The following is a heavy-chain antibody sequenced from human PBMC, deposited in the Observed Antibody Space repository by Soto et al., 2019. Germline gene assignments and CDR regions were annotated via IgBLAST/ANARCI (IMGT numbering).Heavy chain of an antibody. Sequence: GGSLRLSCAASGFTFSNAWMNWVRQAPGKGLEWVGRIKSKTDGGTTDYAAPVKGRFTISRDDSKNTLYLQMNSLKTEDTAVYYCTTINYDSSGYPSGYYGMDVWGQGTTVTVS. V-gene: IGHV3-15*07. CDR2: IKSKTDGGTT. CDR3: TTINYDSSGYPSGYYGMDV. J-gene: IGHJ6*02. CDR1: GFTFSNAW. D-gene: IGHD3-22*01.